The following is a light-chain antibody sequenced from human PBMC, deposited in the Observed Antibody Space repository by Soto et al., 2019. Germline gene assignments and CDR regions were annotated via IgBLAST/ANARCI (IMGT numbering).Light chain of an antibody. Sequence: EIVMTQSPATLSVSPGERATLSCRASQSVSSNLSWYQQKPGQAPRLLIYCASTRAAGIPARFSGSGSGTEFTLTISSLQSEDFAVYYCHQYNNWPPKYTFGQGTKLEIK. CDR3: HQYNNWPPKYT. J-gene: IGKJ2*01. CDR1: QSVSSN. V-gene: IGKV3-15*01. CDR2: CAS.